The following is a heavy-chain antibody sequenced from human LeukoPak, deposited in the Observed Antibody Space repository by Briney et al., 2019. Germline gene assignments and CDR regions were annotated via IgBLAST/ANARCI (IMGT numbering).Heavy chain of an antibody. Sequence: GASVKVSCKASGYTFTSYDINWVRQATGQGLEWMGWMNPNSGNTGHAQKFQGRVTMTRNTSISTVYMELSSLRSEDTAVYYCARTGRTQLVPDYWGQGTLVTVSS. CDR1: GYTFTSYD. V-gene: IGHV1-8*01. D-gene: IGHD6-6*01. J-gene: IGHJ4*02. CDR3: ARTGRTQLVPDY. CDR2: MNPNSGNT.